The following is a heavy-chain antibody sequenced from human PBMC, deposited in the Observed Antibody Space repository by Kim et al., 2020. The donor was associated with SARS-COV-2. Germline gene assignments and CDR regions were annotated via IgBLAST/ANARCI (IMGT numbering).Heavy chain of an antibody. CDR1: GYTFTGYY. J-gene: IGHJ4*02. V-gene: IGHV1-2*06. D-gene: IGHD6-13*01. Sequence: ASVKVSCKSSGYTFTGYYIHWVRQAPGQGLEWMGRIAPNSGGTNYAQRFHGRVAMTTDTSITTAYMDLSRLRSDDTALYYCARAGIWYEFDFWGQGTLVTVSS. CDR3: ARAGIWYEFDF. CDR2: IAPNSGGT.